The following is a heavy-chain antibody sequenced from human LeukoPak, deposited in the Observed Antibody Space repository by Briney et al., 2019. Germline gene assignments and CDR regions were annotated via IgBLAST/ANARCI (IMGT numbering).Heavy chain of an antibody. V-gene: IGHV3-48*01. J-gene: IGHJ4*02. Sequence: GGSLRLSCAASGFTFSSYSMNWVRQAPGQGLEWVSYISSSSSTIYYADSVKGRFTISRDNAKNSLYLQMNSLRAEDTAVYYCARGQEAWELPFDYWGQGTLVTVSS. CDR2: ISSSSSTI. D-gene: IGHD1-26*01. CDR3: ARGQEAWELPFDY. CDR1: GFTFSSYS.